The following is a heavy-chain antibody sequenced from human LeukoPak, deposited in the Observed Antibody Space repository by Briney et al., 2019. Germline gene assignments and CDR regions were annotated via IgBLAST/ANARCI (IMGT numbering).Heavy chain of an antibody. J-gene: IGHJ4*02. Sequence: ASVKVSCKVSGYTLTELSMHWVRQAPGKGLEWMGGFDPEGGETIYAQKFQGRVTMTEDTSTDTAYMELSSLRSEDTAVYYCATDLGSGDYDGNWGQGTLVTVSS. CDR1: GYTLTELS. CDR3: ATDLGSGDYDGN. CDR2: FDPEGGET. D-gene: IGHD3-22*01. V-gene: IGHV1-24*01.